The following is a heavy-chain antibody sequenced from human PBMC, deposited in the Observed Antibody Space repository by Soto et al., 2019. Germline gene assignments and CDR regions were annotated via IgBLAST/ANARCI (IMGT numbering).Heavy chain of an antibody. Sequence: ASVKVSCTASGETFTSYDINWVRQATGQGLEWMGRINPSGGSTSYAQKFQGRVTMTRDTSTSTVYMELSSLRSEDTAVYYCAREKYYYDSSGYSIHAFDIWGQGTMVTVSS. D-gene: IGHD3-22*01. V-gene: IGHV1-46*01. J-gene: IGHJ3*02. CDR3: AREKYYYDSSGYSIHAFDI. CDR1: GETFTSYD. CDR2: INPSGGST.